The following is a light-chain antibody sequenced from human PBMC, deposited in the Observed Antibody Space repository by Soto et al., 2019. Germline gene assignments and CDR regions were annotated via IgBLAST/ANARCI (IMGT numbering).Light chain of an antibody. Sequence: DLQMTQSPSSLSASVGDRVTITCRASQSISSSLNWYQQKPGKVPKLLIYAASSLQSGVPSRFSGSGSGTDFTLTISSLQPEDFATYYCQQSYSTPRTFGQGTKVEIK. CDR2: AAS. CDR1: QSISSS. J-gene: IGKJ1*01. V-gene: IGKV1-39*01. CDR3: QQSYSTPRT.